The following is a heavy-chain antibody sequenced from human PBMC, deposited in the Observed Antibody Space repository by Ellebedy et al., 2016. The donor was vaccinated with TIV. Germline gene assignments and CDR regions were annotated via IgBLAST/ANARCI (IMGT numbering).Heavy chain of an antibody. V-gene: IGHV1-18*01. J-gene: IGHJ4*02. CDR2: ISPQNDYT. D-gene: IGHD3-3*01. CDR1: GYTFASYG. Sequence: AASVKVSCKASGYTFASYGISWVRQAPGQGLEWIGWISPQNDYTNYAQKVEGRVSMTTDTSTSTAYMELRSLRADDTAVYYCARRPLTFSEWSSDYDFWGQGTLVTVSS. CDR3: ARRPLTFSEWSSDYDF.